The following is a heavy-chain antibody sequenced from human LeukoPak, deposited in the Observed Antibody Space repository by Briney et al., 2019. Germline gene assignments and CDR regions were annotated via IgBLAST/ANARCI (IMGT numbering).Heavy chain of an antibody. Sequence: GGSLRLSCAASGFTFSSYSMNWVRQAPGKGLEWVSSISSSSSYIYYADSVKGRSTISRDNAKNSLYLQMNSLRAEDTAVYYCARESRIAVAGSNYYYYMDVWGKGTTVTISS. CDR1: GFTFSSYS. CDR3: ARESRIAVAGSNYYYYMDV. CDR2: ISSSSSYI. V-gene: IGHV3-21*01. J-gene: IGHJ6*03. D-gene: IGHD6-19*01.